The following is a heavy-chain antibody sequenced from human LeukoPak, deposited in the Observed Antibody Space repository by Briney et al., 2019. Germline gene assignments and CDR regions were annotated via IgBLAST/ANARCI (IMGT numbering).Heavy chain of an antibody. D-gene: IGHD1-26*01. CDR1: GFTFSSYA. J-gene: IGHJ4*02. Sequence: GGSLRLSCAASGFTFSSYAMSWVRQAPGKGLEWVSAISGSGGSTYYADSVKGRFTISRDNSKNTLYLQMNSLRAEDTAVYYCARDGSGSYYVSYFDYWGQGTLVTVSS. V-gene: IGHV3-23*01. CDR3: ARDGSGSYYVSYFDY. CDR2: ISGSGGST.